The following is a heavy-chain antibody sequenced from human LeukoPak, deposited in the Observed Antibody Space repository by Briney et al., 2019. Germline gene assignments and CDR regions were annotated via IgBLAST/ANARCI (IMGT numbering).Heavy chain of an antibody. D-gene: IGHD1-26*01. CDR1: GGSISSGGYY. CDR3: ARTIVGAIRYYFDY. V-gene: IGHV4-31*03. J-gene: IGHJ4*02. CDR2: IYYSGST. Sequence: SETLSLTCTVSGGSISSGGYYWSWIRQHPGKGLEWIGYIYYSGSTYYNPSLKSRVTISVDTSKNQFSLKLSSVTAADTAVYYCARTIVGAIRYYFDYWGQGTLVTVSS.